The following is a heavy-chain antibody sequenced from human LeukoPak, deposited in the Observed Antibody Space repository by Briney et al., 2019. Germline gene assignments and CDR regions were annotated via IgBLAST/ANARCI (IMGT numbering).Heavy chain of an antibody. CDR3: ARGGYVWGTPFEY. CDR2: MYYSGST. J-gene: IGHJ4*02. CDR1: GGSISTDY. V-gene: IGHV4-59*01. D-gene: IGHD3-16*01. Sequence: PSETLSLTCTVSGGSISTDYWNWIRQPPGKGLEWIGSMYYSGSTNYNPSLKSRVTISVDTFKNQFSLKLSSVTAADTAVYYCARGGYVWGTPFEYWGQGTLVTVSS.